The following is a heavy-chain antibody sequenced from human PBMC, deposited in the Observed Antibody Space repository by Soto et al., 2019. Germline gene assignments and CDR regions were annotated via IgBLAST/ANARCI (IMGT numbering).Heavy chain of an antibody. V-gene: IGHV4-39*01. CDR2: VYHNENT. D-gene: IGHD3-16*01. J-gene: IGHJ5*02. Sequence: QLHLQESGPGLVRPSETLSLTCTVSGGSINDFAYYWGWIRQPPGKGLEWIGTVYHNENTYYNPSLKSRVAISVDTAKNQFSRNLRSVTAADTAIYFCARRERYYGSPGWFEPWGQGALVTVSS. CDR3: ARRERYYGSPGWFEP. CDR1: GGSINDFAYY.